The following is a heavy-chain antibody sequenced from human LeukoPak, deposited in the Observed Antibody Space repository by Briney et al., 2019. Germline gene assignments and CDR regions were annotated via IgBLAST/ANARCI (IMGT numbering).Heavy chain of an antibody. CDR2: IYSGGST. D-gene: IGHD5-12*01. J-gene: IGHJ5*02. CDR3: ARVRPNSGYDPDALDL. V-gene: IGHV3-66*01. Sequence: PGGSLRLSCAASGFSVSSNYMSWVRQAPGKGLEWVSLIYSGGSTYYADSVKGRFTISRDNSENTLYLQMGSLRAEDMAVYYCARVRPNSGYDPDALDLWGQGTLVTVSS. CDR1: GFSVSSNY.